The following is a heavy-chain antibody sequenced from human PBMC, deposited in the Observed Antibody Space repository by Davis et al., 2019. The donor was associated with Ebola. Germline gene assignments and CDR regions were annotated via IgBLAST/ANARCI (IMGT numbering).Heavy chain of an antibody. CDR1: GGSIRSYY. CDR2: IYYRGTT. J-gene: IGHJ4*02. Sequence: MPSETLSLTCTVSGGSIRSYYWSWIRQPPGKGLEWIGSIYYRGTTYYTPSLKSRVTISVDTSNNQFSLKLTSVSAADTAVYYCATRRLSFEAIDYWGQGTLVTVSS. CDR3: ATRRLSFEAIDY. D-gene: IGHD1-26*01. V-gene: IGHV4-59*05.